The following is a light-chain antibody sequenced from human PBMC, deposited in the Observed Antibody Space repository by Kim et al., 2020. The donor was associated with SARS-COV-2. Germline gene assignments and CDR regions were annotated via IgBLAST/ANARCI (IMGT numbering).Light chain of an antibody. CDR1: QSISSH. V-gene: IGKV1-39*01. CDR3: QQSYITPFT. CDR2: AAS. J-gene: IGKJ3*01. Sequence: DIQMTQSPSSLSASVGDRVTITCRTTQSISSHLNWYQQKPGRAPKLLISAASTLQGGVPSRFSGSGSETDFTLTISSLQPEDFATYFWQQSYITPFTFGPGTKVDIK.